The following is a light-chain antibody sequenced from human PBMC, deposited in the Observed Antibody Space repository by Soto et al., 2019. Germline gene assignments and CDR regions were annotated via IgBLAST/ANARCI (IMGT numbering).Light chain of an antibody. CDR1: SSAVGGYNY. V-gene: IGLV2-14*01. Sequence: QSVLTQPASVSGSPGQSITISCTGNSSAVGGYNYVSWYQQHPGKAPKLMIYDVSNRPSGVSNRFSGSKSGNTASLTISGLQAEDEADYYCSSYTSSSTFFFGTGTKVTVL. J-gene: IGLJ1*01. CDR3: SSYTSSSTFF. CDR2: DVS.